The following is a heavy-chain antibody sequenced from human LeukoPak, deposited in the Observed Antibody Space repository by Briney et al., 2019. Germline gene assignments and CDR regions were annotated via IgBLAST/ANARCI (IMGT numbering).Heavy chain of an antibody. CDR1: GYTFTGHS. V-gene: IGHV1-2*02. J-gene: IGHJ5*02. CDR2: VSPKSGGT. CDR3: ARDPGVTNWFDP. Sequence: GASVKVSCKASGYTFTGHSIHWVRQAPGQGPEWMGWVSPKSGGTKYAQKFQGRVTMTRDTSISTAYMELTSLRSDDTAVYYCARDPGVTNWFDPWGQGTLVTVSS. D-gene: IGHD2-21*02.